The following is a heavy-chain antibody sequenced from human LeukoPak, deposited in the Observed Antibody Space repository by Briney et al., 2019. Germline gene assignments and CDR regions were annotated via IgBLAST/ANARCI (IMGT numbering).Heavy chain of an antibody. V-gene: IGHV3-7*01. D-gene: IGHD4-11*01. J-gene: IGHJ4*02. Sequence: GRSLRLSCAASGFTFGTYWMTWVRQAPGKGLEWVANIKQDGSEKYYVDSVKGRFSISRDNAKNSLYLQMNSLRAEDTAVYYCARGVLTVTTLASYYFDYWGQGTLVTVSS. CDR3: ARGVLTVTTLASYYFDY. CDR1: GFTFGTYW. CDR2: IKQDGSEK.